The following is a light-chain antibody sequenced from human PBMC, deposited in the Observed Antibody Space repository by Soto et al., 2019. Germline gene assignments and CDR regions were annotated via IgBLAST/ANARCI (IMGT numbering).Light chain of an antibody. CDR1: SSDVGSYNL. Sequence: QSALTQPASVSGSPGHSITISCTGTSSDVGSYNLVSWYQQHPGKAPKLMIYEGNKRPSGVSNRFSGSKSGNTASLTISGLQAEDEADYYCCSYAGSSGVFGTGTKVTVL. J-gene: IGLJ1*01. V-gene: IGLV2-23*01. CDR3: CSYAGSSGV. CDR2: EGN.